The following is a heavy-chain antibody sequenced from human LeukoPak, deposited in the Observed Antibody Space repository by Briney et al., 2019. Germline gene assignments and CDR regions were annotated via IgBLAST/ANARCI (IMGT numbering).Heavy chain of an antibody. D-gene: IGHD3-10*01. CDR1: DGSISSYY. Sequence: NASETLSLTCTVSDGSISSYYWSWIRQPPGKGLEWIGHISYSGSTNYNPSLKSRVTISVDTSKNQFSLKLTSVTAADTAVYYCARGLWFGELLDYWGQGTLVTVSS. CDR2: ISYSGST. J-gene: IGHJ4*02. CDR3: ARGLWFGELLDY. V-gene: IGHV4-59*01.